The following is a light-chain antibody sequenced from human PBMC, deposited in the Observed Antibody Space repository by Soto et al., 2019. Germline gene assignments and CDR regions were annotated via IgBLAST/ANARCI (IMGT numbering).Light chain of an antibody. J-gene: IGKJ4*01. V-gene: IGKV3-15*01. CDR3: QPYNNWPLT. CDR1: QGIGDT. CDR2: DTS. Sequence: EIVMTQSPATLSVSPGEGATRSCRASQGIGDTLAWYQHKPGQTPRLLIYDTSTRATGVPTRFSGSRSGAEFTLTINGLQSEDFAVYYCQPYNNWPLTFGGGTKVDIK.